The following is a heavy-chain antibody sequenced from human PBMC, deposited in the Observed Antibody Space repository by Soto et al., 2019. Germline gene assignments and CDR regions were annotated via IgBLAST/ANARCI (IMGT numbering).Heavy chain of an antibody. V-gene: IGHV3-30*18. CDR3: AKQHVGGTLPDY. J-gene: IGHJ4*02. CDR1: GFTFSSYG. Sequence: GGSLRLSCAASGFTFSSYGMHWVRQAPGKGLEWVAVISYDGSNEYYADSVKGRFTISRDKSKNTLFLQMNSLRAEDTAVYYCAKQHVGGTLPDYWGQGTQVTVSS. D-gene: IGHD1-26*01. CDR2: ISYDGSNE.